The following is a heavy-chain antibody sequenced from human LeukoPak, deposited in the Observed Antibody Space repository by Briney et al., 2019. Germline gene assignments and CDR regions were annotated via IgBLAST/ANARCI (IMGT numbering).Heavy chain of an antibody. Sequence: GGSLRLSCAASGFTFSNYWMSWVRQAPGKGLEWVANIKQDGSEAYYVDSMKGRLTISRDNAKNSLFLQMDSLRAEDTAVYYCARDDSSGRSWDYWGQGTLVTVSS. CDR2: IKQDGSEA. J-gene: IGHJ4*02. V-gene: IGHV3-7*01. CDR3: ARDDSSGRSWDY. D-gene: IGHD6-19*01. CDR1: GFTFSNYW.